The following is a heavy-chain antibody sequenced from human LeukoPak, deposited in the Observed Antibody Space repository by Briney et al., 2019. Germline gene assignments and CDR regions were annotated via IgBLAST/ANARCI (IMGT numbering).Heavy chain of an antibody. Sequence: GGSLRLSCAASGFTFRNAWMTWIRQAPGKGLEWVSYISSSGSTIYYADSVKGRFTISRDNAKNSLYLQMNSLRAEDTAVYYCARAYGSGSYYNLVWGQGTLVTVSS. CDR1: GFTFRNAW. CDR2: ISSSGSTI. CDR3: ARAYGSGSYYNLV. J-gene: IGHJ4*02. V-gene: IGHV3-11*01. D-gene: IGHD3-10*01.